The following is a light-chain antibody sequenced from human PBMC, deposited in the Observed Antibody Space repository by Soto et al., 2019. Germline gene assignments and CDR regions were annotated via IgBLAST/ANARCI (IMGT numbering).Light chain of an antibody. V-gene: IGKV1-9*01. CDR2: AAS. J-gene: IGKJ1*01. Sequence: DIQLTQSPSFLSASVGDRVTITCRASQGISSYLAWYQQKPGKAPKLLIYAASTLQSGVPSRFSGSGSGTEFTLTISSLQPEDFATYYCQQLNRYPWTFGQGTKVEIK. CDR3: QQLNRYPWT. CDR1: QGISSY.